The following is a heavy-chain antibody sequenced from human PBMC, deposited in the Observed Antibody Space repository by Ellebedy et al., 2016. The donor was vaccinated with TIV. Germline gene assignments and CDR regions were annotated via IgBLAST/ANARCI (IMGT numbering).Heavy chain of an antibody. Sequence: SETLSLTXAVYGGSFSGYYWSWIRQPPGKGLEWIGEINHSGSTNYNPSLKSRVTISVDTSKNQFSLKLSSVTAADTAVYYCARGRRGQQRFFDYWGQGTLVTVSS. V-gene: IGHV4-34*01. CDR2: INHSGST. D-gene: IGHD6-13*01. J-gene: IGHJ4*02. CDR1: GGSFSGYY. CDR3: ARGRRGQQRFFDY.